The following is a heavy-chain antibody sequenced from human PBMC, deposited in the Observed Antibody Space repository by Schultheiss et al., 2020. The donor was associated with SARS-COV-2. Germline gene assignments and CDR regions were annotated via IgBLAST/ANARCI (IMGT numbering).Heavy chain of an antibody. CDR1: GFTFSSYA. J-gene: IGHJ4*02. D-gene: IGHD2-2*01. V-gene: IGHV3-23*01. CDR3: AKAGGGSRSY. Sequence: GGSLRLSCAASGFTFSSYAMSWVRQAPGKGLVWVSRIKSDGTGIIYADSVKGRFTISRDNAKNSLYLQMNSLRAEDTAVYYCAKAGGGSRSYWGQGTLVTVSS. CDR2: IKSDGTGI.